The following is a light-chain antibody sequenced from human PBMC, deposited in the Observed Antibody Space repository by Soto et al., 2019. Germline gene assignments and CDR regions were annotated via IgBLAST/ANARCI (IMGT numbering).Light chain of an antibody. V-gene: IGLV1-51*02. CDR1: SSNIGNNY. J-gene: IGLJ3*02. Sequence: QSVLTQPPSVSAAPGQKVTISCSGSSSNIGNNYISWYRQLPGTGPKMIMNENNKRNSGIPDRLSGSRSGTSASLGITGLQTGDEADYYCGTWDSTLSAWVFGGGTKVTVL. CDR3: GTWDSTLSAWV. CDR2: ENN.